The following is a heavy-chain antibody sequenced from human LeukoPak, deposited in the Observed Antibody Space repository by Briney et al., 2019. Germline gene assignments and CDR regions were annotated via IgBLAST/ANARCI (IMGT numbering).Heavy chain of an antibody. V-gene: IGHV3-13*05. D-gene: IGHD3-22*01. J-gene: IGHJ4*02. Sequence: GGSLRLSCAASGFTFSSYDMHWVRQATGKGLEWVSAIGTAGDPYYPGSVKGRLTISRENAKNSLYLQINSKRAGDTAGYYCARAHSSGYRYFDYWGQGTLVTVPS. CDR1: GFTFSSYD. CDR2: IGTAGDP. CDR3: ARAHSSGYRYFDY.